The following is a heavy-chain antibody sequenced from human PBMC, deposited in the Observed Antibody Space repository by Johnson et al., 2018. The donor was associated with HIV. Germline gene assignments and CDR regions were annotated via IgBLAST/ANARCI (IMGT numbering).Heavy chain of an antibody. CDR1: GFTVSSNE. Sequence: VLLVESGGGLVQPGGSLRLSCAASGFTVSSNEMSWVRQAPGKGLEWVSSISGGSTYYADSRKGRFTISRDNSKNTLHLQMNSLRAEDMAVYYCARVSWGDAFDIWGQGTMVTVSS. V-gene: IGHV3-38-3*01. CDR2: ISGGST. D-gene: IGHD7-27*01. J-gene: IGHJ3*02. CDR3: ARVSWGDAFDI.